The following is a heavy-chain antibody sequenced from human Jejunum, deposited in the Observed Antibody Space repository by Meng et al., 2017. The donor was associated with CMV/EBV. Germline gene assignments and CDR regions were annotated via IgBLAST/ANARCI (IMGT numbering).Heavy chain of an antibody. D-gene: IGHD2-2*02. CDR1: GYYYATYW. Sequence: SFKGSGYYYATYWIGWLRQMPGKGLEWMGIFFPRARQTRYSPSFQGQVTISVDKSISTANLQWNNLKASDTAMYYCARGYTSHFDLWGQGTLVTVSS. CDR3: ARGYTSHFDL. V-gene: IGHV5-51*01. CDR2: FFPRARQT. J-gene: IGHJ4*02.